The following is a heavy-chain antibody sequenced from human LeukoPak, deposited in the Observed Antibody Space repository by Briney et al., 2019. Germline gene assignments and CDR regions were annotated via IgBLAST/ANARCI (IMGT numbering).Heavy chain of an antibody. V-gene: IGHV4-34*01. J-gene: IGHJ4*02. CDR3: ANSICSSTSCPFAF. Sequence: SETLSLTCAVYGGSFSGYYWSWIRQPPGKGLEWIGEINHSGSTNYNPSLKSRVTISVDTSKNQFSLKLSSVTAADTAVYYCANSICSSTSCPFAFGGQGTLVTVSS. D-gene: IGHD2-2*01. CDR2: INHSGST. CDR1: GGSFSGYY.